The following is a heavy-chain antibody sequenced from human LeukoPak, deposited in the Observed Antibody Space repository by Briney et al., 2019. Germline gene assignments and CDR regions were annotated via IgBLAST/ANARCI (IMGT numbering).Heavy chain of an antibody. CDR2: IYVDGRTT. V-gene: IGHV3-74*01. Sequence: GGSLRLSCVASGFTFSNYWMHWVCQPPGKGLVWVSRIYVDGRTTNYADSVKGRFTISRDNAKNTVYLEMNSLSVEDTATYYCIRDFRSADLWGQGTLVTITS. CDR3: IRDFRSADL. CDR1: GFTFSNYW. J-gene: IGHJ5*02.